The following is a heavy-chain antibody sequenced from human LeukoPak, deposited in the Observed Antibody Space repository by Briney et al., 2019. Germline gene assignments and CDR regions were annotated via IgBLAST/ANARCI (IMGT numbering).Heavy chain of an antibody. V-gene: IGHV3-23*01. CDR1: GFTFSSYA. D-gene: IGHD2-15*01. CDR2: ISGSGGST. CDR3: AKDEGARYCSGGSCYSWSTLDP. Sequence: GGSLRLSCAASGFTFSSYAMSWVRQAPGKGLEWVSAISGSGGSTYYADSVKGRFTISRDNSKNTLYLQMNSLRAEDTAVYYCAKDEGARYCSGGSCYSWSTLDPWGQGTLVTVSS. J-gene: IGHJ5*02.